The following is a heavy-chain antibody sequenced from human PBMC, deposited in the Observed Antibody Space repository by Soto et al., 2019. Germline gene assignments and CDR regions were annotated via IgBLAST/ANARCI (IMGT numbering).Heavy chain of an antibody. J-gene: IGHJ4*02. Sequence: TSETLSLTCTVSGGSISSSSYYWGWIRQPPGKGLEWIGSIYYSGSTYYNPSLKSRVTISVDTSKNQFSLKLSSVTAADTAVYYCARRGIAARPRYFDYWGQGTLVTVSS. V-gene: IGHV4-39*01. CDR3: ARRGIAARPRYFDY. D-gene: IGHD6-6*01. CDR1: GGSISSSSYY. CDR2: IYYSGST.